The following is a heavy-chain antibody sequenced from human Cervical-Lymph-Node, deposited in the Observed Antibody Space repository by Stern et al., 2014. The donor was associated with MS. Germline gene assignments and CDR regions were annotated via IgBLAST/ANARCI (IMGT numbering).Heavy chain of an antibody. CDR2: INTNSGGT. CDR1: GYIFTDYY. J-gene: IGHJ4*01. CDR3: ARGSGTAYDLRGDY. V-gene: IGHV1-2*02. D-gene: IGHD3-3*01. Sequence: QVQLVESEAEAQPPGASMKVSCRASGYIFTDYYLHWVRQAPGQGLEWLGWINTNSGGTHYAQNFQGRVPTTRYTAISTRYTYLRWLGYADTAVYYCARGSGTAYDLRGDYWGQGTLVTVSS.